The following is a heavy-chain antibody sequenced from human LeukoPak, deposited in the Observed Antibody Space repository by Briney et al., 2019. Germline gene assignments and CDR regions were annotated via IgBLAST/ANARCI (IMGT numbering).Heavy chain of an antibody. V-gene: IGHV3-23*01. CDR2: ILDTGLGT. CDR3: AKDRGHLYSNYFLDY. Sequence: GGSLRLSCVTSGFSFSNFAMTWVRQAPGKGLEWVSTILDTGLGTYYGDSVKGRFTISRDSSKNTLYLQMHSLRAEDTALYYCAKDRGHLYSNYFLDYWGRGTLVTVSS. D-gene: IGHD4-11*01. CDR1: GFSFSNFA. J-gene: IGHJ4*02.